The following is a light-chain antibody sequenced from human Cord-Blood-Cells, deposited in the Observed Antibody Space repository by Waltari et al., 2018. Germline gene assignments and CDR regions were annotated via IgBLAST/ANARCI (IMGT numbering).Light chain of an antibody. Sequence: DIQLTQSPSSLPASVVARFPTTRRARQSINSYLNCYQQNPRKAPKLLIYAASSLQSGVPARFSGSGSGTDFTLTISSLKPEDFATEYCQQSYSTPRALTFGGGTKVEIK. CDR3: QQSYSTPRALT. CDR1: QSINSY. V-gene: IGKV1-39*01. CDR2: AAS. J-gene: IGKJ4*01.